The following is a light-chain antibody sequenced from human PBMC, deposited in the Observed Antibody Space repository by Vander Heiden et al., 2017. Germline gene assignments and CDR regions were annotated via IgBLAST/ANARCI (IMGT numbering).Light chain of an antibody. Sequence: QSVLTPPPSVSAAPRQRVTISCSGSSSNIGNNDVNWYQQRAVKAPKLLIYYDVWLHAGGADRCSGSKSGTSATLATSGLQEEEEADYYCAAGDDSRNGVVFGGGTKRTVL. CDR3: AAGDDSRNGVV. J-gene: IGLJ2*01. CDR2: YDV. CDR1: SSNIGNND. V-gene: IGLV1-36*01.